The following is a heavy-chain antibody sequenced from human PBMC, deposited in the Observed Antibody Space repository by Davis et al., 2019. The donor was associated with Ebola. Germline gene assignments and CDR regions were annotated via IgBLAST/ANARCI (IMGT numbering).Heavy chain of an antibody. CDR1: GFLFSDFS. V-gene: IGHV3-48*02. CDR3: ARDYIFAFDF. J-gene: IGHJ4*02. CDR2: ITKGSDAI. D-gene: IGHD4-11*01. Sequence: PGGSLRLSCAASGFLFSDFSMNWVRQAPGKGLEWITYITKGSDAIHYADSVKSRFTVSRDNAKNSVFLQMNSLRDEDSAVYYCARDYIFAFDFWGQGTQVTVSS.